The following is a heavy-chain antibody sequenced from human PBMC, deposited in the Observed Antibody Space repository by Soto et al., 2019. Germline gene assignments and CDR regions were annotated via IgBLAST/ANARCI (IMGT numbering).Heavy chain of an antibody. J-gene: IGHJ4*02. CDR3: ARESRDGDNSLDY. V-gene: IGHV3-74*01. CDR2: INSDGSST. Sequence: GGSLRLSCAASGFTFSSYWMHLVRQSPGKGLVWVSRINSDGSSTSYADSVKGRFTISRDNAKNTLYLQMNSLRAEDTAVYYCARESRDGDNSLDYWGQGTLFTVSS. D-gene: IGHD2-2*01. CDR1: GFTFSSYW.